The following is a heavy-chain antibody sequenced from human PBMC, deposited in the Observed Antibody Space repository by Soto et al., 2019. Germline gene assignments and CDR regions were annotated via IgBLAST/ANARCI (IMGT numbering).Heavy chain of an antibody. CDR3: AKDGASGSYPPYYYFGMDV. CDR2: ISGSGGNA. V-gene: IGHV3-23*01. Sequence: LRLSCAASAFTFSSYAMSWVRQAPGKGLEWVSTISGSGGNAYYADSVKGRFSISRDNSKNTLRLQMNSLRADDTAVYYCAKDGASGSYPPYYYFGMDVWGQGTTVTVSS. J-gene: IGHJ6*02. CDR1: AFTFSSYA. D-gene: IGHD1-26*01.